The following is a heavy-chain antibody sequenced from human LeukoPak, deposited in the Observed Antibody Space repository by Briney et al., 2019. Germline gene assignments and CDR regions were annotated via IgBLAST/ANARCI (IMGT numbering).Heavy chain of an antibody. V-gene: IGHV3-9*01. D-gene: IGHD6-13*01. CDR3: AKGYIAAAGIAY. J-gene: IGHJ4*02. CDR1: GFTFDDYA. Sequence: GRSLRLSCAASGFTFDDYAMHWVRQAPGKGLEWVPGISWNSGSIGYADSVKGRFTISRDNAKNSLYLQMHSLRAEDTALYYCAKGYIAAAGIAYWGQGTLVTVSS. CDR2: ISWNSGSI.